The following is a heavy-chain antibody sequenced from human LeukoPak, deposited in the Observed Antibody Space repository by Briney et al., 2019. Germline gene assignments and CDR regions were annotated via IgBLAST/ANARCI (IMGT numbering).Heavy chain of an antibody. CDR2: INHSGST. CDR1: GGSFSGYY. Sequence: SETLSLTCAVYGGSFSGYYWSWIRQPPGKGLEWIGEINHSGSTNYNPSLKSRVTISVDTSKSQFSLKLSSVTAADKAVYYCARRYSGSYGLYSHHSMDVWGKATTVTISS. D-gene: IGHD1-26*01. J-gene: IGHJ6*03. CDR3: ARRYSGSYGLYSHHSMDV. V-gene: IGHV4-34*01.